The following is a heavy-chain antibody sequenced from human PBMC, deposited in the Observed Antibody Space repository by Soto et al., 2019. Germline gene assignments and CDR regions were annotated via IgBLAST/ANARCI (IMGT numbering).Heavy chain of an antibody. Sequence: QVQLVQSGAEVKKPGSSVKVSCKASGGTFSSYAISWVRQAPGQGLEWMGGIIPIFGTANYAQKFQGRVTITADKSTSTAYMELSSLRSEDTAVYYCARELYSNYGPPNYYYYGMDVWGQGTTVTVSS. J-gene: IGHJ6*02. CDR3: ARELYSNYGPPNYYYYGMDV. CDR1: GGTFSSYA. V-gene: IGHV1-69*06. CDR2: IIPIFGTA. D-gene: IGHD4-4*01.